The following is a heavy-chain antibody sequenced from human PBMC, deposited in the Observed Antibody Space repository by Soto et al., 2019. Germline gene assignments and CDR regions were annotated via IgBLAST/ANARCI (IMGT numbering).Heavy chain of an antibody. CDR1: GGSFSGYY. CDR2: INHSRST. J-gene: IGHJ4*02. CDR3: ARGWGRIFDY. V-gene: IGHV4-34*01. Sequence: SETLSLTCAVYGGSFSGYYWSWIRQPPGKGLEWIGEINHSRSTNYNPSLKSRVTISVDTSKNQFSLKLSSVTAADTAVYYCARGWGRIFDYWGQGTLVTVSS. D-gene: IGHD7-27*01.